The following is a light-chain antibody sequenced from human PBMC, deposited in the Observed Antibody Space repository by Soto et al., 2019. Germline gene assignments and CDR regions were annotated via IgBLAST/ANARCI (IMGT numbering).Light chain of an antibody. CDR1: SSNIGNSF. CDR2: DNN. CDR3: GAWDGGLSAFV. J-gene: IGLJ1*01. Sequence: QSVLTQPPSVSAAPGRTVTISCSGSSSNIGNSFVSWYQQLPGTAPRLLIYDNNERPSGIPDRFSVSKSGTSATLGITGLQTGDEAAYYCGAWDGGLSAFVFGTGTKLTVL. V-gene: IGLV1-51*01.